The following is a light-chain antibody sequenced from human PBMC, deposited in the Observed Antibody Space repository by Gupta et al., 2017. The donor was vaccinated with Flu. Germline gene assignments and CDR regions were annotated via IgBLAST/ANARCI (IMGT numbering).Light chain of an antibody. CDR2: AAS. V-gene: IGKV1-39*01. Sequence: DIQMTQSPFSLSASVGDRVTITCRASQSISRYFNWYQQKPGKAPKLLIYAASTLQSGVPSRFSGSGSGTDFTLTINRLQPEDFANYYCQQRSNTPYNFGQGTKMEIK. CDR3: QQRSNTPYN. CDR1: QSISRY. J-gene: IGKJ2*01.